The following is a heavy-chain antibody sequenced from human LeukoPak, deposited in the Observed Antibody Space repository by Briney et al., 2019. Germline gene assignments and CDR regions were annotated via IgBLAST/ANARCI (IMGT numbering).Heavy chain of an antibody. D-gene: IGHD1-1*01. CDR3: ARVSADDYYYYYYYMDV. CDR2: ISAYNGNT. J-gene: IGHJ6*03. V-gene: IGHV1-18*01. Sequence: GASVKVSCKASGYTSTSYGISWVRQAPGQGLEWMGWISAYNGNTNYAQKLQGRVTMTTDTSTCTAYMELRSLRSDDTAVYYCARVSADDYYYYYYYMDVWGKGTTVTVSS. CDR1: GYTSTSYG.